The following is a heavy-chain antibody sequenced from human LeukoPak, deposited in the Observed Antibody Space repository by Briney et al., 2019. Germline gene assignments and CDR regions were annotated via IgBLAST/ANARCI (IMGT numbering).Heavy chain of an antibody. J-gene: IGHJ4*02. Sequence: ASVKVSCKASGYTFTTYYMHWVRQAPGQGLEWMGWINPNSGGTNYAQKFQGRVTMTRDTSISTAYMELSRLRSDDTAVYYCARGMWKTRGEYYFDYWGQGTLVTVSS. CDR3: ARGMWKTRGEYYFDY. V-gene: IGHV1-2*02. CDR2: INPNSGGT. D-gene: IGHD3-10*01. CDR1: GYTFTTYY.